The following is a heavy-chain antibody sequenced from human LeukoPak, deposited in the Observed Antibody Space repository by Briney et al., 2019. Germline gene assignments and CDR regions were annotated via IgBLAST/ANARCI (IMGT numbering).Heavy chain of an antibody. CDR3: ATRPRQQPRY. V-gene: IGHV3-23*01. Sequence: GGSLRLSCAASGFTVSSNYMSWVRQAPGKGLEWVSAVTDSGARTYYADSVKGRFTISRDNSKNTLYLQMTSLRAEDTAVYYCATRPRQQPRYWGQGTLVTVSS. CDR1: GFTVSSNY. J-gene: IGHJ4*02. CDR2: VTDSGART. D-gene: IGHD6-13*01.